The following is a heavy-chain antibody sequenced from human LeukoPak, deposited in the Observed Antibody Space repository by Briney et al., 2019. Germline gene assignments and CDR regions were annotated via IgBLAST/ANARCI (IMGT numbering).Heavy chain of an antibody. J-gene: IGHJ5*02. V-gene: IGHV4-39*07. D-gene: IGHD3-16*01. CDR1: GGSISSNSYY. CDR2: IYYSGNT. CDR3: ARNDYVWGSYIT. Sequence: SETLSLTCTVSGGSISSNSYYWGWIRQPPGKGLEWIGNIYYSGNTYYNPSLKSRVSISIDTSKNQFSLRLASVTAADTAVYYCARNDYVWGSYITWGQGTLVTVSS.